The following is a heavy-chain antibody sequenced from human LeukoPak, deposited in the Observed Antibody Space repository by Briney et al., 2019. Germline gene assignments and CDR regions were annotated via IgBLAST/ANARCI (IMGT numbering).Heavy chain of an antibody. CDR2: INHSGST. J-gene: IGHJ4*02. V-gene: IGHV4-34*01. CDR3: AKGPKNIVLAGSFDY. CDR1: GGSFSGYY. Sequence: PSETLSLTCAVYGGSFSGYYWSWIRQPPGKGLEWIGEINHSGSTNYNPSLKSRVTISVDTSKNQFSLKLSSVTAEDTAVYYCAKGPKNIVLAGSFDYWGQGTLLTVSS. D-gene: IGHD6-19*01.